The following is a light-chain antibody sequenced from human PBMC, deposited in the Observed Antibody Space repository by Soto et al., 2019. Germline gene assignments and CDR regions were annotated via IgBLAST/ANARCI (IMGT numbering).Light chain of an antibody. Sequence: QSVLTQPPSVSGAPGQRVTSSCAGSSSHIGATYDIHWYQQLPGAAPRLLIYGNSNRPSGVPDRFAGSKSGTSASLAIIGLRVEDEGISYCQAFDNSLSASGVFGGGTKVTVL. CDR2: GNS. CDR1: SSHIGATYD. CDR3: QAFDNSLSASGV. V-gene: IGLV1-40*01. J-gene: IGLJ3*02.